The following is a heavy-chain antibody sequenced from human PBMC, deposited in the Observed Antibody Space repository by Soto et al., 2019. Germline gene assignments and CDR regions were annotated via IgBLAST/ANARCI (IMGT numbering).Heavy chain of an antibody. D-gene: IGHD3-10*01. J-gene: IGHJ4*02. CDR3: ARANYYGSELY. CDR1: GGSFSGYY. CDR2: INHSGST. V-gene: IGHV4-34*01. Sequence: PSETLSLTCAVYGGSFSGYYWSWIRQPPGKGLEWIGEINHSGSTNYNPSLKSRVTISVDTSKNQFSLKLSSVTAADTAVYYCARANYYGSELYWGQGTLVTVSS.